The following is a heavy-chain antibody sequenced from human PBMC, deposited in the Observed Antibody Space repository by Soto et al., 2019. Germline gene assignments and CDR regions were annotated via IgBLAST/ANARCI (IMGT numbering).Heavy chain of an antibody. Sequence: QVQLQESGPGLVKPSGTLSLTCALSGASIITDNWWSWVRQPPGKEMEWIGEIYHSGNTNFNPSVKSRVTISVDTSKNQFSLTVGSVNAADTAICYCARASASSKLRGVVINWGQGTLVTVAS. V-gene: IGHV4-4*02. CDR1: GASIITDNW. D-gene: IGHD3-10*01. CDR3: ARASASSKLRGVVIN. CDR2: IYHSGNT. J-gene: IGHJ4*02.